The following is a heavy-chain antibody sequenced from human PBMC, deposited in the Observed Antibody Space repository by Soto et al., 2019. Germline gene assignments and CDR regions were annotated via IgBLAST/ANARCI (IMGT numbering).Heavy chain of an antibody. D-gene: IGHD3-10*01. V-gene: IGHV2-5*02. CDR2: IYWDDDK. J-gene: IGHJ1*01. CDR1: GFSLSTTGVG. Sequence: QITLKESGPTLVKPTQTLTLTCTFSGFSLSTTGVGVGWIRQPPGKALEWLALIYWDDDKRYSPSLKSRLTITKDTSNNQVVLTMTNMDPVDTATYYCARRGGFFQHWGQGTLVTVSS. CDR3: ARRGGFFQH.